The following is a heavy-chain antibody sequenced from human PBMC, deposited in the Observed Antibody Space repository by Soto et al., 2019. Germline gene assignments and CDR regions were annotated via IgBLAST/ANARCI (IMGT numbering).Heavy chain of an antibody. Sequence: QVQVVESGGGVVQPGRSLRLSCAASGFTFSSFGMHWVRQAPGKGLEWVSLIWYDGSKKSYGDSVKGRFTISRDNSRNTVYLRMNSQRADDTAVYYCARDASYYSLWSGYYPSRNGMDVWGQGTTVTVAS. CDR2: IWYDGSKK. V-gene: IGHV3-33*01. CDR1: GFTFSSFG. CDR3: ARDASYYSLWSGYYPSRNGMDV. D-gene: IGHD3-3*01. J-gene: IGHJ6*02.